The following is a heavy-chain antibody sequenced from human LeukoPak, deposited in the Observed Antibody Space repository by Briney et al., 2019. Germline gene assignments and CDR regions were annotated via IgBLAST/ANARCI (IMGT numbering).Heavy chain of an antibody. CDR2: IYYSGST. V-gene: IGHV4-39*01. Sequence: SETLSLTCTVSGGSISSSSYYWGWIRQPPGKGLEWIGSIYYSGSTYYNPSLKSRVTISVDTPKNQFSLKLSSVTAADTAVYYCARPYDSSGYWDYWGQGTLVTVSS. CDR1: GGSISSSSYY. D-gene: IGHD3-22*01. CDR3: ARPYDSSGYWDY. J-gene: IGHJ4*02.